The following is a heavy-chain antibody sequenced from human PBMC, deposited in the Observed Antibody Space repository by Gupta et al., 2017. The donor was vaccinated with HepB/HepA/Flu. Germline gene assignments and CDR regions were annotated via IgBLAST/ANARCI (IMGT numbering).Heavy chain of an antibody. J-gene: IGHJ4*02. D-gene: IGHD5-12*01. Sequence: QVQLQQWGAGLLKPSATLSLTCAVYGGSFSGYYWSWIRQPPGKGLEWIGERNHSGSTNYNPALKSRVTISVDTSKNQCSLKLSSGTAAETAVYYCASARDIGATFGYGGQGTLVTVSS. CDR1: GGSFSGYY. CDR2: RNHSGST. CDR3: ASARDIGATFGY. V-gene: IGHV4-34*01.